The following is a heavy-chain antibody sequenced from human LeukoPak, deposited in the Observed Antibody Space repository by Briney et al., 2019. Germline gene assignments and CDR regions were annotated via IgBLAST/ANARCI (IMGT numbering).Heavy chain of an antibody. CDR1: GYTFTDYY. Sequence: ASVTVSFKASGYTFTDYYMHWVRQAPGQGLEWMGWINPNSGGTNYAQKFQGRVTMTRDTSISTAYMELSRLRSDDTAVYYCARGIGYSYGTVMYYFDYWGQGTLVTVSS. J-gene: IGHJ4*02. CDR2: INPNSGGT. V-gene: IGHV1-2*02. CDR3: ARGIGYSYGTVMYYFDY. D-gene: IGHD5-18*01.